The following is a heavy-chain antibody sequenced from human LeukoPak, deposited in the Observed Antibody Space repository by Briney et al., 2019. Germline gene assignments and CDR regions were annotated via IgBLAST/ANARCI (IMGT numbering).Heavy chain of an antibody. Sequence: GGSLRLSCAASGFTFSDYAMNWIRQAPGKGLEWVASVSSSGAYIYYADLVEGRFSISRDNAKNSLILQMNSLRAEDTAVYYCARGVGNYRYYFDSWGQRTLVTLSS. CDR2: VSSSGAYI. V-gene: IGHV3-21*01. CDR3: ARGVGNYRYYFDS. D-gene: IGHD3-22*01. CDR1: GFTFSDYA. J-gene: IGHJ4*02.